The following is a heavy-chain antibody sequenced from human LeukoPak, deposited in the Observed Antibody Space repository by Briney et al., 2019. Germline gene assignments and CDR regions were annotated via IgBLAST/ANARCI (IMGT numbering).Heavy chain of an antibody. Sequence: GGSLRLSCAASGFTFSRYSMNWVGQAPGKGLEWVASISSSSSYIYYAASATCPFTISRDSAKNSLYLQMTSLRAEDTAVYYCPRWDGYPFDYWGQGTLVTVSS. CDR1: GFTFSRYS. J-gene: IGHJ4*02. CDR2: ISSSSSYI. CDR3: PRWDGYPFDY. D-gene: IGHD5-24*01. V-gene: IGHV3-21*01.